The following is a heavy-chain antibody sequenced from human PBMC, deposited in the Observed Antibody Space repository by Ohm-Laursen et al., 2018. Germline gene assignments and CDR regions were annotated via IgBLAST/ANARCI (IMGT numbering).Heavy chain of an antibody. V-gene: IGHV4-31*11. J-gene: IGHJ4*02. CDR1: GGSFSSADYY. Sequence: TLSLTCAVSGGSFSSADYYWSWIRHHPGKGLERIGYVSYSENTYYNPSLKSRLLISVDRSKNQFSLRLSSVTAADTAVYYCARSRTLDCWGQGTLVTVSP. CDR2: VSYSENT. D-gene: IGHD3/OR15-3a*01. CDR3: ARSRTLDC.